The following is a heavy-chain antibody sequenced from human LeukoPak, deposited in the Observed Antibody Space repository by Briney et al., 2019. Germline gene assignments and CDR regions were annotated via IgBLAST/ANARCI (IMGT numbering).Heavy chain of an antibody. CDR1: GYSFTDYW. D-gene: IGHD5-24*01. CDR3: ARRRDGYNYFDY. J-gene: IGHJ4*02. V-gene: IGHV5-51*01. CDR2: IYPDDSDF. Sequence: GESLKISCQGSGYSFTDYWIGWVRQMPGKGLEWMGIIYPDDSDFRYSPSFQGQVTMSIDKSISTAYLQWSSLEASDTAMYYCARRRDGYNYFDYWGRGTLVTVSS.